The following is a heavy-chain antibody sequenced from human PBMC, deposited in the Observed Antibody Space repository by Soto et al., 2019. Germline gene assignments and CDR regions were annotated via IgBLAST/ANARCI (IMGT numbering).Heavy chain of an antibody. CDR3: AREMAAAGYFDY. J-gene: IGHJ4*02. D-gene: IGHD6-13*01. Sequence: QVHLVESGGGVVQPGTSLGLSCVASGLTFSSYGMHWVRQAPGKGLEWVAVIWFDGSNSYYADSVKGRFTISRDNSKNTLYLQMNSLRAEDTAVYYCAREMAAAGYFDYWGQGTLVTVSS. V-gene: IGHV3-33*01. CDR1: GLTFSSYG. CDR2: IWFDGSNS.